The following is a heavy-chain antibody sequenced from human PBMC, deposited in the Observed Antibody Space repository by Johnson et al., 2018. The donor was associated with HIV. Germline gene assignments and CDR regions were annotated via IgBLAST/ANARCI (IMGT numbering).Heavy chain of an antibody. CDR3: AKGTSRGWADAFDV. D-gene: IGHD6-19*01. Sequence: QVQLVESGGGVVQPGRSLRLSCAASGFTFSSHAMHWVRQAPGKGLEWVAFISFDGTSKYYADSVKGRSTISRDNFKKPVHLQMNSLRAEDTAVYYCAKGTSRGWADAFDVWGQGTMVTVSS. J-gene: IGHJ3*01. CDR2: ISFDGTSK. CDR1: GFTFSSHA. V-gene: IGHV3-30*04.